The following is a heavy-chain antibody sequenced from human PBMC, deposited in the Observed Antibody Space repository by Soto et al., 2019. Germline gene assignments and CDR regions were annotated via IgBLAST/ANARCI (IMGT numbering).Heavy chain of an antibody. Sequence: VGSLRLSCAASGFTFSSYWMHWVRQAPGKGLVWVSRINSDGSSTSYADSVKGRFTISRDNAKNTLYLQMNSLRAEDTAVYYCARGRPIAAAGSMIDYWGQGTLVTVSS. D-gene: IGHD6-13*01. J-gene: IGHJ4*02. V-gene: IGHV3-74*01. CDR1: GFTFSSYW. CDR2: INSDGSST. CDR3: ARGRPIAAAGSMIDY.